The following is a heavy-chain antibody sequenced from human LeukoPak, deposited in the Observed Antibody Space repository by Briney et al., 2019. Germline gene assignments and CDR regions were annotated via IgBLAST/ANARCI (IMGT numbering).Heavy chain of an antibody. CDR1: GYIFSSYG. V-gene: IGHV1-18*01. Sequence: ASVKVSCKTSGYIFSSYGVSWVRQAPGQGLEWMGRINGYDGNTKYAQKFQGRVTLTRDTSTSTAYMDLRSLRSDDTAVYYCARDMGGTLRGYYYYFMDVWGKGTTVTVSS. CDR3: ARDMGGTLRGYYYYFMDV. D-gene: IGHD5-12*01. J-gene: IGHJ6*03. CDR2: INGYDGNT.